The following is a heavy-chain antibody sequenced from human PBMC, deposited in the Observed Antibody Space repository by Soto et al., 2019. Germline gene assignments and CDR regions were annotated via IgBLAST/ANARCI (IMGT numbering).Heavy chain of an antibody. CDR1: GVSVSSSY. CDR2: VYTSGNT. Sequence: SETLSLTCAVSGVSVSSSYWCWIRHPAGKGLDWIGRVYTSGNTDYNPSLKSRVNMSVDTSTNQYSLNLSSVTAADTAVYFCVIDGVRPSGTDFWGPGIMVTVSS. V-gene: IGHV4-4*07. J-gene: IGHJ6*02. D-gene: IGHD2-8*01. CDR3: VIDGVRPSGTDF.